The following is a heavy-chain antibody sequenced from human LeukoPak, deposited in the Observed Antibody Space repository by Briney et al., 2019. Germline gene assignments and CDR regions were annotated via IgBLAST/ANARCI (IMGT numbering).Heavy chain of an antibody. D-gene: IGHD6-19*01. CDR3: ATQAGYYFDY. J-gene: IGHJ4*02. CDR2: IHDSGST. V-gene: IGHV4-59*08. Sequence: PSETLSLTCTVSGGSISSHSTYSWSWIRQPPGKGLEWLAYIHDSGSTNYDPSLRCRISISVGTSGNQFSLTLRSVAAADTAVYYCATQAGYYFDYWGQGKVVTVSS. CDR1: GGSISSHSTYS.